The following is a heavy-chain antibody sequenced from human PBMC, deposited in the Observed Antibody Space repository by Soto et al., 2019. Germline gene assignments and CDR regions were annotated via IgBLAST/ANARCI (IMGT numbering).Heavy chain of an antibody. Sequence: PGGSLRLSCATSGVGFSNYGMSWVRQAPGKGLEWVSGISASGDSTYYADPVKGRFTISGDNSKNTLYLQMNSLRAEDTAVYYCAKSEGLYYGMDVWGQGTTVTVSS. CDR1: GVGFSNYG. J-gene: IGHJ6*02. CDR2: ISASGDST. V-gene: IGHV3-23*01. CDR3: AKSEGLYYGMDV.